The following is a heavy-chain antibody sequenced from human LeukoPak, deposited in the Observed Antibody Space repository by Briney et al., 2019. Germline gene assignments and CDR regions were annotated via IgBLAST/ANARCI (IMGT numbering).Heavy chain of an antibody. Sequence: GGSLRLSCAASGYTFSHYAMTWVRQDPGKGPEWVSAIYGGGGITFYADSVRGRFTISRDDSRDTLYLQMNRLRADDAAVYYCAKTRGPTATHPDYWGQGTLVTVSS. V-gene: IGHV3-23*01. J-gene: IGHJ4*02. CDR2: IYGGGGIT. CDR1: GYTFSHYA. CDR3: AKTRGPTATHPDY.